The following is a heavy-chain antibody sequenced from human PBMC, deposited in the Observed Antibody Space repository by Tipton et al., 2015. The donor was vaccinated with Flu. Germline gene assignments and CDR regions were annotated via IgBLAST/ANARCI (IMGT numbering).Heavy chain of an antibody. J-gene: IGHJ4*02. CDR1: GDSISSYY. CDR2: IYYSGST. Sequence: TLSLTCTVSGDSISSYYWSWIRQPPGKGLEWIGYIYYSGSTIYNPSLKSRVTISLDTSKSQFSLKLSSVTAADTAVYYCARLPLPLSYFDYWGQGTLVNVSS. V-gene: IGHV4-59*01. CDR3: ARLPLPLSYFDY.